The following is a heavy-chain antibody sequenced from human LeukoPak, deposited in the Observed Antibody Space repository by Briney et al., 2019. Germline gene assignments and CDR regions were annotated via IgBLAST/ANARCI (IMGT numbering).Heavy chain of an antibody. J-gene: IGHJ4*02. CDR2: IIPILRTA. V-gene: IGHV1-69*13. CDR3: ARGVRSSGTYYVDY. D-gene: IGHD1-26*01. Sequence: SVPVSCKASGGTFINYAFSWVRQAPGQGLEWMGGIIPILRTANYAQRFQGRLTITADESTSAAYMELSSLRSEDTAVYFCARGVRSSGTYYVDYWGQGTPVSVSS. CDR1: GGTFINYA.